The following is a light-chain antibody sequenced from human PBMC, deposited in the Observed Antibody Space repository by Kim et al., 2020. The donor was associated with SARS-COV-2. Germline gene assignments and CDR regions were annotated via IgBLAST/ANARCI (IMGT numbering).Light chain of an antibody. Sequence: ETVLTQSPATLSLSPGERATLSCRASQSVSTYIAWYQQRPGQAPRLLISDASNRATGIPARFSGSGSGTDFTLTISTLEPEDFAVYYCQQSDNWPPTFGHGTRLEIK. V-gene: IGKV3-11*01. CDR1: QSVSTY. CDR2: DAS. J-gene: IGKJ5*01. CDR3: QQSDNWPPT.